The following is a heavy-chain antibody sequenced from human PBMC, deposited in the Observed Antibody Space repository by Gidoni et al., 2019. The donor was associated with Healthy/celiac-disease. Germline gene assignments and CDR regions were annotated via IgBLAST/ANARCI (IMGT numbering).Heavy chain of an antibody. D-gene: IGHD6-6*01. Sequence: QVQLVQSGAEVKKPGASVKVSCKASGYTFTSYAMHWVRQAPGQRLEWMGWINAGNGNTKDSQKFQGRVTITRDTSASTAYMELSSLRSEDTAVYYCARVREYSRKFDYWGQGTLVTVSS. V-gene: IGHV1-3*01. J-gene: IGHJ4*02. CDR1: GYTFTSYA. CDR3: ARVREYSRKFDY. CDR2: INAGNGNT.